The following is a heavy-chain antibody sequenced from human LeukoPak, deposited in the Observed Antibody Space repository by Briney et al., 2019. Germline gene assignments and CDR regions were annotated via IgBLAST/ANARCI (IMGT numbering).Heavy chain of an antibody. D-gene: IGHD4/OR15-4a*01. Sequence: GRFTISRDNAKNSLYLQMDSLRVDDTAVYYCARGCGFDSWGQGALVTISS. V-gene: IGHV3-11*06. J-gene: IGHJ4*02. CDR3: ARGCGFDS.